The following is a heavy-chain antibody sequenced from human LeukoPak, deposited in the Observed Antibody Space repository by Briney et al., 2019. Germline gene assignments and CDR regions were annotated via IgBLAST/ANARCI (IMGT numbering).Heavy chain of an antibody. CDR2: ITSSGTYI. Sequence: GGSLRLSCAASGFTFSSYSMDWVRQAPGKGLEWVSSITSSGTYITYADSVQGRFTISRDNAENSLYLQMNSLRVDDTALYYCARASGGWDLDYWGHGTLVTVSS. D-gene: IGHD1-26*01. CDR3: ARASGGWDLDY. J-gene: IGHJ4*01. V-gene: IGHV3-21*06. CDR1: GFTFSSYS.